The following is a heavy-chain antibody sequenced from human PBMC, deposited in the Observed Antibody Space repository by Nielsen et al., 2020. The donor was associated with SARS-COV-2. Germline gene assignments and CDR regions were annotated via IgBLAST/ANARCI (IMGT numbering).Heavy chain of an antibody. D-gene: IGHD2-15*01. CDR1: GFTFSSYG. J-gene: IGHJ3*02. V-gene: IGHV3-33*01. CDR2: IWYDGSNK. Sequence: GGSLRLSCAASGFTFSSYGMHWVRQAPGKGLEWVAVIWYDGSNKYYADSVKGRFTISRDNSKNTLYLQMNSLRAEDTAVYYCARDPLLNPDIGVVVAANSFSIWGQGTMVTVSS. CDR3: ARDPLLNPDIGVVVAANSFSI.